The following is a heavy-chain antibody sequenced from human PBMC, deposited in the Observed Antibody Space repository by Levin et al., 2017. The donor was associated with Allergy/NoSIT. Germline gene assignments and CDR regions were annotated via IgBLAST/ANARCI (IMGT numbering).Heavy chain of an antibody. CDR2: ISYDGSNK. CDR3: ARDHCSSTSCYWYYGMDV. D-gene: IGHD2-2*01. Sequence: GGSLRLSCAASGFTFSSYAMHWVRQAPGKGLEWVAVISYDGSNKYYADSVKGRFTISRDNSKNTLYLQMNSLRAEDTAVYYCARDHCSSTSCYWYYGMDVWGQGTTVTVSS. CDR1: GFTFSSYA. V-gene: IGHV3-30*04. J-gene: IGHJ6*02.